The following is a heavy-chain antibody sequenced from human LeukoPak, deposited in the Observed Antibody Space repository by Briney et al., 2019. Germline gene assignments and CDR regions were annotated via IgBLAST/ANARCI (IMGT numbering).Heavy chain of an antibody. D-gene: IGHD2-15*01. CDR1: GYTFTSYE. Sequence: ASVKVSCKASGYTFTSYEINWVRQATGQGLEWMGWMNPNSGNTGYAQKFQSRVTMTRDTSISTAYMELSSLRSEDTAVYYCARAVAANDYRGEGTLVTVSS. V-gene: IGHV1-8*01. CDR3: ARAVAANDY. J-gene: IGHJ4*02. CDR2: MNPNSGNT.